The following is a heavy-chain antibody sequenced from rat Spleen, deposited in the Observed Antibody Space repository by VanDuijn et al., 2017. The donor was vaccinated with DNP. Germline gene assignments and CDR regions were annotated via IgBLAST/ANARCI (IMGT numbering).Heavy chain of an antibody. J-gene: IGHJ1*01. CDR1: GFTFSNYG. V-gene: IGHV5S13*01. Sequence: EVQLVESGGGLVQPGRSLKLSCAASGFTFSNYGMAWVRQAPTKGLEWVASISTGGGNIFYRDSVKGRFTISRDNAKNTQYLQMDSLRSEDTATYYCASRGGHYSYFEFWGPVTMVTVSS. CDR3: ASRGGHYSYFEF. CDR2: ISTGGGNI.